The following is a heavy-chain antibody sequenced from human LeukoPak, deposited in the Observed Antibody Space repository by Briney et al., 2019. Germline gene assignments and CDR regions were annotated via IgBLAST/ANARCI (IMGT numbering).Heavy chain of an antibody. Sequence: PGGSLRLSCAASGFTFSSYAMHWVRQAPGKGLEWVAVISYDGSNKYYADSVKGRFTISRDNSKNTLYLQMNSLRAEDTAVYYCALGYCSSTSCYGEYFQHWGQGTLVTVSS. CDR3: ALGYCSSTSCYGEYFQH. CDR2: ISYDGSNK. D-gene: IGHD2-2*01. J-gene: IGHJ1*01. CDR1: GFTFSSYA. V-gene: IGHV3-30-3*01.